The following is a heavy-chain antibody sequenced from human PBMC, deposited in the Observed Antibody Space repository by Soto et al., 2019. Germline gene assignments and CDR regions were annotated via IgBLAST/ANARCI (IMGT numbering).Heavy chain of an antibody. CDR1: GFTFSSYA. J-gene: IGHJ3*01. CDR3: TKALYCSSTSCYSGGDTFHV. CDR2: ISGSGGST. V-gene: IGHV3-23*01. Sequence: GGSLRLSCAASGFTFSSYAMSWVRQAPGKGLEWVSAISGSGGSTYYADSVKGRFTISRDNSKNTLSLQMNSLRAEDTAIYFCTKALYCSSTSCYSGGDTFHVWGQGTMVTVSS. D-gene: IGHD2-2*01.